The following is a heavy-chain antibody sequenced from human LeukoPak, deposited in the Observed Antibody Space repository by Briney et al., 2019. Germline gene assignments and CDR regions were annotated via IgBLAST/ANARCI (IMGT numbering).Heavy chain of an antibody. V-gene: IGHV4-39*01. D-gene: IGHD3/OR15-3a*01. CDR3: ARHRRHFDFSTGYYAGPFDI. J-gene: IGHJ3*02. CDR2: IYYSGST. Sequence: PSETLSLTCTVSGGSISSTTYYWGWVRQPPGKGLEWIGCIYYSGSTYYIPSLKSRVTISLHTSKNQFSLKLSSVTAADTAVYYCARHRRHFDFSTGYYAGPFDIWGQGTVVTVSS. CDR1: GGSISSTTYY.